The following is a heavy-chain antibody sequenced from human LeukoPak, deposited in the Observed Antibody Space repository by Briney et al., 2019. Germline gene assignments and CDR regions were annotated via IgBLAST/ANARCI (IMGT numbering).Heavy chain of an antibody. Sequence: GGSLRLSCAASGLTFSSYGMHWVRQAPGKGLEWVAFIGYDGSNKYYADSVKGRFTISRDNSKNTLYLQMNSLRAEDTAVYYCAKDPDGSYYPDAFDIWGQGTMVTVSS. V-gene: IGHV3-30*02. CDR2: IGYDGSNK. CDR3: AKDPDGSYYPDAFDI. J-gene: IGHJ3*02. D-gene: IGHD1-26*01. CDR1: GLTFSSYG.